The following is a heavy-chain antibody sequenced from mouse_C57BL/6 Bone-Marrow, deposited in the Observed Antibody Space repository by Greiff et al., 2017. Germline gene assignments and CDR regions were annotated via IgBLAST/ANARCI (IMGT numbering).Heavy chain of an antibody. V-gene: IGHV5-4*01. CDR2: ISDGGSYT. D-gene: IGHD2-5*01. Sequence: EVQLVESGGGLVKPGGSLKLSCAASGFTFSSYAMSWVRQTPGKRLEWVATISDGGSYTYYPDNVKGRVTISIDNAKNNLYLQMSHLKSEDQVMYYCARVNLVFYSKTFDYWGQGTTLTVSS. J-gene: IGHJ2*01. CDR1: GFTFSSYA. CDR3: ARVNLVFYSKTFDY.